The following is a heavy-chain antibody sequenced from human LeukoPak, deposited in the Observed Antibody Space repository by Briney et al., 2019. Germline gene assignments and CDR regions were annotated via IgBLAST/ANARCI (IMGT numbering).Heavy chain of an antibody. D-gene: IGHD3-22*01. V-gene: IGHV3-15*01. CDR2: IKSKTDGGTT. J-gene: IGHJ4*02. CDR3: TTGERDSSGYYEDH. CDR1: GFTFSNAW. Sequence: GGSLRLSCAASGFTFSNAWMSWVRQAPGKGLEWVGRIKSKTDGGTTDYAAPVKGRFTISRDDSKNTLYLQMNSLKTEDTAVYYCTTGERDSSGYYEDHWGQGTLVTVSS.